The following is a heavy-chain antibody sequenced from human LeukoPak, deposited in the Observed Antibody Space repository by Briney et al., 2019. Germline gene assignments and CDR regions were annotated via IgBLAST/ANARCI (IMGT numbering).Heavy chain of an antibody. D-gene: IGHD4-17*01. Sequence: PSETLSLTCTVSGGSINNYYWSWIRQPPGKGLEWIGYIYYRGSTNYNPSLKSRVTFSVDTSKNQFSLKLNSVTAADTAVYYYARGGDYGDLRYFDYWGQGTLVTVSS. J-gene: IGHJ4*02. CDR3: ARGGDYGDLRYFDY. V-gene: IGHV4-59*01. CDR1: GGSINNYY. CDR2: IYYRGST.